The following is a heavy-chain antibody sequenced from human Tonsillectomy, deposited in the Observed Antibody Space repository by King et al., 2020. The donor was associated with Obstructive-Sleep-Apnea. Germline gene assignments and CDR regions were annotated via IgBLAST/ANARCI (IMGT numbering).Heavy chain of an antibody. CDR2: INHSGST. J-gene: IGHJ5*02. D-gene: IGHD2-15*01. CDR3: ASGVVVVVAATRGWSFDP. Sequence: VQLQQWGTGLLKPSETLSLTCAVYGGSFSDYYWSWIRQPPGKGLEWIGEINHSGSTNYNPSLKSRVTISVDTSKNQFSLKLSSVTAADTAVYYWASGVVVVVAATRGWSFDPCGQGTLVTVSS. CDR1: GGSFSDYY. V-gene: IGHV4-34*01.